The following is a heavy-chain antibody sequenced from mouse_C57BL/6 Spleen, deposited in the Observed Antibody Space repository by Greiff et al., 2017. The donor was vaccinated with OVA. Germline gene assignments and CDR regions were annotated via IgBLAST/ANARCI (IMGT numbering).Heavy chain of an antibody. J-gene: IGHJ2*01. CDR3: TREEGYYGSSLFDY. V-gene: IGHV1-15*01. CDR2: IDPETGGT. CDR1: GYTFTDYE. D-gene: IGHD1-1*01. Sequence: VQLQQSGAELVRPGASVTLSCKASGYTFTDYEMHWVKQTPVHGLEWIGAIDPETGGTAYNQKFKGKAILTADKSSSTAYMELRSLTSEDSAVYYCTREEGYYGSSLFDYWGQGTTLTVSS.